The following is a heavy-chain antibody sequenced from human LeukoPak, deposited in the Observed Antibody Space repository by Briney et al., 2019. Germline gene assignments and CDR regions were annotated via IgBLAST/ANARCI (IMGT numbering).Heavy chain of an antibody. J-gene: IGHJ4*02. V-gene: IGHV1-69*05. D-gene: IGHD5-18*01. Sequence: SVKVSCKASGGTFSSYAISWVLQAPGQGLEWMGRIIPIFGTANYAQKFQGRVTITTDESTSTAYMELSSLRSEDTAVYYCASNSRGYSYRDALDYWGQGTLVTVSS. CDR2: IIPIFGTA. CDR3: ASNSRGYSYRDALDY. CDR1: GGTFSSYA.